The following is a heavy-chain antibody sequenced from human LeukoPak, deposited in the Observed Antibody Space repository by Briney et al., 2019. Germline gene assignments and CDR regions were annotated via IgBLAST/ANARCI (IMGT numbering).Heavy chain of an antibody. CDR2: IHHSGNT. CDR1: GFSISSGYQ. J-gene: IGHJ4*01. Sequence: SETLSLTCSVSGFSISSGYQWGWIRQSPGKGLEWIGTIHHSGNTDYNPSLESRVTMSVDTSKNEFSLKLNFVTAADTAVYYCARDTSSRWYLFDYWGHGTLVTVSS. D-gene: IGHD2-15*01. V-gene: IGHV4-38-2*02. CDR3: ARDTSSRWYLFDY.